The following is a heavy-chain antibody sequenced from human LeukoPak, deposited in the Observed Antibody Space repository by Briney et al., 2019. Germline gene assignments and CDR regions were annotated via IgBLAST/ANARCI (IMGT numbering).Heavy chain of an antibody. CDR3: ARRAGAYSHPYDY. CDR2: IYSDNT. Sequence: GGSLRLSCTVSGFTVSSNSMSWVRQAPGKGLEWVSFIYSDNTHYSDSVKGRFTISKDNSKNTLYLQMNSLRAEDTAVYYCARRAGAYSHPYDYWGQGTLVTVSS. D-gene: IGHD4/OR15-4a*01. J-gene: IGHJ4*02. V-gene: IGHV3-53*01. CDR1: GFTVSSNS.